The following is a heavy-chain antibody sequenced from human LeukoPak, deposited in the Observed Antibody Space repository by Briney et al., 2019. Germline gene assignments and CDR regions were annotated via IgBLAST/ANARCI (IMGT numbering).Heavy chain of an antibody. V-gene: IGHV4-59*01. CDR1: GGSISSYY. CDR3: ARARPYSDY. J-gene: IGHJ4*02. Sequence: SETLSLTCTVSGGSISSYYWSWIRQPPGKGLEWIGYIYYSGSTNYNPSLKSRVTISVDTSKNQFSLKLSSVTAADTAVYYCARARPYSDYWGQGTLVTVSS. CDR2: IYYSGST. D-gene: IGHD1-26*01.